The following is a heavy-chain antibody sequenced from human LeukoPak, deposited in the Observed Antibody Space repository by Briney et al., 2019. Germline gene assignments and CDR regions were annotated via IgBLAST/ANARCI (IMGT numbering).Heavy chain of an antibody. J-gene: IGHJ4*02. D-gene: IGHD6-19*01. Sequence: SVKVSCKASGGTFSSYAISWVRQAPGQGLEWMGGIIPIFGTANYAQKFQGRVTITTDESTSAAYMELSSLRSEDTAVYYCAREARSGWPTGDYWGQGTLVTVSS. CDR2: IIPIFGTA. V-gene: IGHV1-69*05. CDR3: AREARSGWPTGDY. CDR1: GGTFSSYA.